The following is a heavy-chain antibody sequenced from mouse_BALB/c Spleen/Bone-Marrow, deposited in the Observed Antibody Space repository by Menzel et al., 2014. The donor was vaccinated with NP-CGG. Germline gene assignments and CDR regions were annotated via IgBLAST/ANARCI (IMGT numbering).Heavy chain of an antibody. V-gene: IGHV6-6*01. CDR3: TVHGVFAY. CDR1: GFTFNDAW. J-gene: IGHJ3*01. Sequence: VQLKESGGGLVQPGGSMKLSCAASGFTFNDAWMDWVRQSPEKGLEWVAEIKTKAHNHATYYAESVKERITISRDDSKSRVYLQMNSLRAEDTGIYYCTVHGVFAYSGQGTLVTVSA. CDR2: IKTKAHNHAT.